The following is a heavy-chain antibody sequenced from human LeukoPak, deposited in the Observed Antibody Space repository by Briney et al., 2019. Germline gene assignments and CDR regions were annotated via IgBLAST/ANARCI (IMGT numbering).Heavy chain of an antibody. CDR2: INPNSGGT. J-gene: IGHJ4*02. D-gene: IGHD3-10*01. Sequence: ASVKVSCKASGYTFTGYYMHWVRQAPGQGLEWMGWINPNSGGTNYAQKFQGRVTMTRDTSISTAYMELSRLRSDDTAVYYCARARPVRGCYFDYWGQGTLVTVSS. CDR3: ARARPVRGCYFDY. V-gene: IGHV1-2*02. CDR1: GYTFTGYY.